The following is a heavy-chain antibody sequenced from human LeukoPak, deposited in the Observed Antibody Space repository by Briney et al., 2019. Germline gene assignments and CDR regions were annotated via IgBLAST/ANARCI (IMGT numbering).Heavy chain of an antibody. J-gene: IGHJ4*02. CDR1: GFTFSSYW. CDR2: IKQDGSEK. D-gene: IGHD3-22*01. CDR3: AKDDRGGGSGYYYVDGNFDY. Sequence: GGTLRLSCAASGFTFSSYWMSWVRQAPGKGLEGVANIKQDGSEKYYVDSVKGRFTISRDNAKNSLYLQMNSLRAEDTAVYYCAKDDRGGGSGYYYVDGNFDYWGQGTLVTVSS. V-gene: IGHV3-7*03.